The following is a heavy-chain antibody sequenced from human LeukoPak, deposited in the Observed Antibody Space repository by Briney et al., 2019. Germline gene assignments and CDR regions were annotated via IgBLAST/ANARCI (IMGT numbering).Heavy chain of an antibody. Sequence: GGSLRLSCAASGFTFSSYWMRWVRQAPGKGLVWVSRINSDGSSTSYADSVKGRFTISRDNAKNTLYLQMNSLRAEDTAVYYCARTDSSGWYWFDPWGQGTLVTVSS. D-gene: IGHD6-19*01. CDR1: GFTFSSYW. CDR2: INSDGSST. V-gene: IGHV3-74*01. J-gene: IGHJ5*02. CDR3: ARTDSSGWYWFDP.